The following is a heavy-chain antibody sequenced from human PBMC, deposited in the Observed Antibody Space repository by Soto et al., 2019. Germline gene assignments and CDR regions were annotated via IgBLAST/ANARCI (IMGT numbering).Heavy chain of an antibody. V-gene: IGHV1-18*01. Sequence: QVQLLQSGAEVKKPGASVKVSCKASGYTFTSYGISWVRQAPGQGLEWMGWISAYNGNTNYAQKLQGRVTMTSDTPPSTAYMELRSVRSDDTAVYYCSRDSPPVDYWCQGTLVTVSS. CDR1: GYTFTSYG. J-gene: IGHJ4*02. CDR3: SRDSPPVDY. CDR2: ISAYNGNT.